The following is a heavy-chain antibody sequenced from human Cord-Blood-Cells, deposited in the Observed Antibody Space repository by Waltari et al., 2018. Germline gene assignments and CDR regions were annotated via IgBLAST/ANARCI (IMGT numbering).Heavy chain of an antibody. CDR1: GYTFTSYA. CDR2: INAGNGNT. V-gene: IGHV1-3*01. D-gene: IGHD3-10*01. Sequence: QVQLVQSGAEVKKPGASVKVSCKASGYTFTSYAMHWVRQAPGQRLEWMGWINAGNGNTKDSQKFQGRVTITRDTSASTAYMELSSLRSEDTAVYYCAREYEGFGELLFDYWGQGTLVTVSS. CDR3: AREYEGFGELLFDY. J-gene: IGHJ4*02.